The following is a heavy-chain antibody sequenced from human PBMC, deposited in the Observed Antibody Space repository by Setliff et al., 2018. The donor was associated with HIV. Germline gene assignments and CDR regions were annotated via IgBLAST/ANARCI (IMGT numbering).Heavy chain of an antibody. V-gene: IGHV4-31*03. D-gene: IGHD3-10*01. CDR2: IYYSGST. Sequence: SETLSLTCTVSGGSFSSGGYYWSWIRQHPGKGLEWIGYIYYSGSTYYNPSLKSRVTISVDTSKNQFSLKLTSLTAADTAVYYCAGASQSSYYYYYMDVWGKGTTVTVSS. CDR1: GGSFSSGGYY. CDR3: AGASQSSYYYYYMDV. J-gene: IGHJ6*03.